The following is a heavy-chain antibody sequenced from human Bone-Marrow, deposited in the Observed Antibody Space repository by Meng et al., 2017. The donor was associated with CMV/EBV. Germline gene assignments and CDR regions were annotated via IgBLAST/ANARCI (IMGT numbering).Heavy chain of an antibody. J-gene: IGHJ6*02. CDR1: GFTVSSNY. Sequence: GESLKIPCAASGFTVSSNYMSWVRQATGKGLEWVPVIYSGGSTYLADSVKGRFTISRDNSKNTLFLQMNSLRAEDSAVYYCATGREHKYYGLDVWGQGTTVTFSS. CDR3: ATGREHKYYGLDV. V-gene: IGHV3-53*01. CDR2: IYSGGST. D-gene: IGHD1-26*01.